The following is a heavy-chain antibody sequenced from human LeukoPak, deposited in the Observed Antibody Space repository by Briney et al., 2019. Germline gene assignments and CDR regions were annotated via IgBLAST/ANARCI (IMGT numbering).Heavy chain of an antibody. J-gene: IGHJ4*02. CDR1: GFTFSTYA. D-gene: IGHD5-18*01. CDR3: AKLSYIDY. Sequence: PGGSLRLSCAASGFTFSTYAMSWVRQAPGKGLEWVSGISARGGSTYHTDSVKGRFTISRDNSKNTLYLQMNTLRAEDTAVYYCAKLSYIDYWGQGTLVTVSS. V-gene: IGHV3-23*01. CDR2: ISARGGST.